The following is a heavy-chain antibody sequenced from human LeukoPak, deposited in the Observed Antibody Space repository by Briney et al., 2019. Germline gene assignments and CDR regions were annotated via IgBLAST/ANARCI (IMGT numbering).Heavy chain of an antibody. Sequence: PGGSLRLSCAPSGFLFSMLEMSWVRQAPGKGLQWVSYIDISGNTRYYADSVKGRFTISRDNAQNSLYLQMNSLRVEDTAVYYCPRSFRRYGRVVWGQGTTVTVS. J-gene: IGHJ6*02. CDR1: GFLFSMLE. CDR2: IDISGNTR. CDR3: PRSFRRYGRVV. V-gene: IGHV3-48*03.